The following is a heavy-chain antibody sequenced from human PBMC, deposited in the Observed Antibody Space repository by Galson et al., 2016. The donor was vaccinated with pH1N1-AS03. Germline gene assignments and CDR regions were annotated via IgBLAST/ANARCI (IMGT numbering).Heavy chain of an antibody. D-gene: IGHD3-10*01. Sequence: SVKVSCKASGYTFTEYYMYWVRQAPGRGLEWMGWINPNSGGTKSAQKFQGRVTMTWDTSINTAYMELSRLRSDDTAVYYCARGDYFGSGTYKPYYAMDVWGQGTTVTVSS. CDR1: GYTFTEYY. CDR2: INPNSGGT. CDR3: ARGDYFGSGTYKPYYAMDV. V-gene: IGHV1-2*02. J-gene: IGHJ6*02.